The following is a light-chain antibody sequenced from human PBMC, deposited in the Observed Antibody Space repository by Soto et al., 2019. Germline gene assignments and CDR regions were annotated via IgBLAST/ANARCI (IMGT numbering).Light chain of an antibody. CDR3: QQYHRLMYT. J-gene: IGKJ2*01. Sequence: EIVLTQSPGTLSLSPGERATLSCRASQSISNSLAWYQQKPGQAPRLLIYDASNRATGIPARFSGSGSGTEFTLTISALQPDDFATYYCQQYHRLMYTFGQGT. CDR2: DAS. V-gene: IGKV3-11*01. CDR1: QSISNS.